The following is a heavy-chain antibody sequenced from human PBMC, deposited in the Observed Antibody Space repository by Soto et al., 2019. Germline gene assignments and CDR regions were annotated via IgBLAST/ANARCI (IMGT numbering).Heavy chain of an antibody. D-gene: IGHD3-10*01. J-gene: IGHJ4*02. CDR1: GYSISSGYY. CDR2: IYHTGST. CDR3: ATGDY. Sequence: PSETLSLTCAVSGYSISSGYYWGWVRQPPGKGLEWIGSIYHTGSTYYSPSLKSRVTISLDTSKSQFSLKLSSVTAADTAVYYCATGDYWGQGTLVTVSS. V-gene: IGHV4-38-2*01.